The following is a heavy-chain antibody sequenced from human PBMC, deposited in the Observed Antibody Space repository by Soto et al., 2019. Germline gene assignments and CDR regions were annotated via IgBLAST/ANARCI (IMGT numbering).Heavy chain of an antibody. J-gene: IGHJ4*02. CDR3: ARDDYDFWSGYPD. Sequence: SETLSLTCAVSGGSISSSNWWSWVRQPPGKGLEWIGEIYHSGSTNYNPSLKSRVTISVDKSKNQFSLKLSSVTAADTAVYYCARDDYDFWSGYPDWGQGTLVTVSS. CDR2: IYHSGST. CDR1: GGSISSSNW. D-gene: IGHD3-3*01. V-gene: IGHV4-4*02.